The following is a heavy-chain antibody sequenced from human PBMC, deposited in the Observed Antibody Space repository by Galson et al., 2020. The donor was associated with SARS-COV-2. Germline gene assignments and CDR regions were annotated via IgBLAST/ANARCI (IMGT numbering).Heavy chain of an antibody. CDR3: ARGSYCGGDCYPEYFQH. J-gene: IGHJ1*01. D-gene: IGHD2-21*02. V-gene: IGHV3-11*01. CDR2: ISSRGNTI. CDR1: GYIISDYY. Sequence: GGSLRLSCAASGYIISDYYMSWIRQAPGKGLEGGAYISSRGNTIYYADSMKGRFTISRENAKNSLYLQMNSLRADDTAVYYCARGSYCGGDCYPEYFQHWGQGTLVTVSS.